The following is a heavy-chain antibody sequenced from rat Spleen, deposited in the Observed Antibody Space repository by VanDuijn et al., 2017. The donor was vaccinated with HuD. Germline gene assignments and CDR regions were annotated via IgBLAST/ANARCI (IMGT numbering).Heavy chain of an antibody. V-gene: IGHV5-29*01. Sequence: EVQLVESGGGLVQPGRSMKLSCAASGLSFSNYDMAWVRQAPTKGLDWVATISYDGSTTYYRDSVKGRFTISRDDGKSTLYLEMDSLRSEDMATYYCVRQGYLRDWYFDFWGPGTMVTVSS. D-gene: IGHD2-5*01. J-gene: IGHJ1*01. CDR3: VRQGYLRDWYFDF. CDR1: GLSFSNYD. CDR2: ISYDGSTT.